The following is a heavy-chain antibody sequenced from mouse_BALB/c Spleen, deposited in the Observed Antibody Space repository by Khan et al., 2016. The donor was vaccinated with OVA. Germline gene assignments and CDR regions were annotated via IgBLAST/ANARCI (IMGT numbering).Heavy chain of an antibody. CDR2: INPTSGYT. CDR3: ARDRIDY. Sequence: QVQLQQSGAELAKPGASVKMSCKASGYTFTSPWMHWIKQRPGQGLDWIGYINPTSGYTDYNQKFQDKATLTADKSSSTAYLQLNSLTSHDSAVYYCARDRIDYGGQGTTLTVSS. V-gene: IGHV1-7*01. J-gene: IGHJ2*01. CDR1: GYTFTSPW.